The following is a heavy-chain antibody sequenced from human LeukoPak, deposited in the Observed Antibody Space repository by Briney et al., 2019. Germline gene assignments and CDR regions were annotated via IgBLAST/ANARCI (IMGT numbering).Heavy chain of an antibody. CDR3: ARALYDYVWGSAMAFDI. Sequence: SEPLSLTCAVSGGSLSSGSYSWRWIRQPPGKGLEWIGYIYPRGSTYYNPSLKSRVILSLDKSANQFSLNLSSVTAADTAVYYCARALYDYVWGSAMAFDIWGQGTMVTVSS. CDR1: GGSLSSGSYS. D-gene: IGHD3-16*01. J-gene: IGHJ3*02. CDR2: IYPRGST. V-gene: IGHV4-30-2*01.